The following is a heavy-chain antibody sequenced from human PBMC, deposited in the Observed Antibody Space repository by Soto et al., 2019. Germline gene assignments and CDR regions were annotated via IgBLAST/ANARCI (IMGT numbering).Heavy chain of an antibody. D-gene: IGHD2-15*01. Sequence: ASVKVSCKASGYTFTSDGISWVRQAPGQGLEWMGWISAYNGNTNYAQKLQGRVTMTTDTSTSTAYMELRSLRSDDTAVYYCARDRPRYCSGGSCASNYWGQGTLVTVSS. V-gene: IGHV1-18*04. CDR3: ARDRPRYCSGGSCASNY. CDR1: GYTFTSDG. J-gene: IGHJ4*02. CDR2: ISAYNGNT.